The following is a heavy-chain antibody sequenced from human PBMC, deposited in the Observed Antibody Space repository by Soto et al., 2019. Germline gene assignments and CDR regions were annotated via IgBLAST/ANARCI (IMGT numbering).Heavy chain of an antibody. CDR1: GFTFEAYS. CDR2: ISGDSGSS. CDR3: TKRRSARPGFDAFDL. V-gene: IGHV3-9*01. Sequence: SLRLSCAAYGFTFEAYSLHWVRQLPGKGLEWVAGISGDSGSSGYADSVRGRFTVSRDNAKNSLFLQMSSLSPEDTALYYCTKRRSARPGFDAFDLWGQGTMVTVSS. J-gene: IGHJ3*01.